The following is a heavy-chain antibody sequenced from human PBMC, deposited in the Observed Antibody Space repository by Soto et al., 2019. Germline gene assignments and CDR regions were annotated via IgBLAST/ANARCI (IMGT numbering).Heavy chain of an antibody. J-gene: IGHJ2*01. D-gene: IGHD6-19*01. V-gene: IGHV1-69*06. CDR3: ARDPAGGWNWYFDL. CDR2: IIPIFGTA. Sequence: SVKVSCKASGGTFSSYAISWVRQAPGQGLEWMGGIIPIFGTANYAQKFQGRVTITADKSTSTAYMELSRLRSDDTAVYYCARDPAGGWNWYFDLWGRGTLVTVSS. CDR1: GGTFSSYA.